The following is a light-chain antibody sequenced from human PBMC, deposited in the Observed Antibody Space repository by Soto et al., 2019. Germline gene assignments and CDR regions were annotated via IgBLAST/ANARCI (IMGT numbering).Light chain of an antibody. CDR3: QQYGSSPQYT. Sequence: EIVLTQSPGTLSLSPGERATLSCRASQSVSSSYLAWYQQKPGQAPRLLIYGASSRATGIPDRFSGSRSGTDLTLTISRLEPEDFAVYYCQQYGSSPQYTFGQGTKLEIK. V-gene: IGKV3-20*01. J-gene: IGKJ2*01. CDR2: GAS. CDR1: QSVSSSY.